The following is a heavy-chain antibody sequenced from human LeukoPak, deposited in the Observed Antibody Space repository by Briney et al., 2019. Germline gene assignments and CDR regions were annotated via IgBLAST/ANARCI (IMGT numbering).Heavy chain of an antibody. V-gene: IGHV3-23*01. J-gene: IGHJ4*02. D-gene: IGHD6-19*01. CDR3: ATRAGVAVGGTVADY. CDR1: GFTSTSHA. Sequence: GGSLRLSCSASGFTSTSHAMTWARQAPGKGLEWVSSITGSGDDTYYAASVRGRFTISRDNSKNILYLQMKSLRVDDTAIYYCATRAGVAVGGTVADYWGQGTLVTVSS. CDR2: ITGSGDDT.